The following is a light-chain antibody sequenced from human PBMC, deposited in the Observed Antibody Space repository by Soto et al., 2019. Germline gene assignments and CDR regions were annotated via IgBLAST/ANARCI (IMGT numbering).Light chain of an antibody. V-gene: IGKV1-5*03. CDR1: QTIDSW. Sequence: DIQMTQSPSTLSASVGDRVTITCRASQTIDSWLAWYQQRPGKPPNLLIYKASTLASGVPSRFSGSGSGTEFTLTISSLQPDDFETYYCQQYLIYSGTFGQGTKVELK. CDR3: QQYLIYSGT. J-gene: IGKJ1*01. CDR2: KAS.